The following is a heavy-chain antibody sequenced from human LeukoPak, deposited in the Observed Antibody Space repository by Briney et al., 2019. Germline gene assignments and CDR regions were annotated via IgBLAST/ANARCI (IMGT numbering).Heavy chain of an antibody. CDR1: GYSFTTYW. J-gene: IGHJ6*02. CDR3: AIYYGSGSPPFYYYYGMDA. Sequence: GEPLRISCKGSGYSFTTYWIGWVRQMPGKGLEWMGIINPADSDTTYSPSFQGRVTISADKSITTTYLHWRSLQASDTAIYYCAIYYGSGSPPFYYYYGMDAWGQGTPVTVSS. D-gene: IGHD3-10*01. CDR2: INPADSDT. V-gene: IGHV5-51*01.